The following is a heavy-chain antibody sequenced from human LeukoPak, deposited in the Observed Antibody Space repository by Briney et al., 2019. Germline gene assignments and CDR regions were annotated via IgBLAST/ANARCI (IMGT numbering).Heavy chain of an antibody. D-gene: IGHD6-19*01. J-gene: IGHJ3*02. V-gene: IGHV3-72*01. CDR2: TRDKAKSYST. CDR1: GFTFSDHY. CDR3: TRPVAAPPDGFDI. Sequence: GGSLRLSCAASGFTFSDHYMDWVRQAPGKGLEWVGRTRDKAKSYSTEYAASVKGRFTISRDSPKNSLYLQMDSLITEDTAMYYCTRPVAAPPDGFDIWGQGTMVTVSS.